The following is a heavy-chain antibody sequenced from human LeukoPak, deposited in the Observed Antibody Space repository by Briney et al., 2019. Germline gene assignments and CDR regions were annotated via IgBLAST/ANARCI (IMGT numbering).Heavy chain of an antibody. J-gene: IGHJ4*02. CDR2: IRYDGSNK. CDR1: GFTFSSYG. Sequence: GGSLRLSCAASGFTFSSYGMHWVRQAPGKGLEWVAFIRYDGSNKYYADSVKGRFTISRDNSKNTLYLQMNSLRAEDTAVYYCAKDPGYYGSGSGDYWGQGTLVTVSS. CDR3: AKDPGYYGSGSGDY. V-gene: IGHV3-30*02. D-gene: IGHD3-10*01.